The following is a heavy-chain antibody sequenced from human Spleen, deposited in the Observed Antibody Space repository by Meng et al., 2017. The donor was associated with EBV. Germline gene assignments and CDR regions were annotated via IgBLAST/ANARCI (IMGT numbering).Heavy chain of an antibody. D-gene: IGHD5-12*01. J-gene: IGHJ4*02. CDR3: ARGGYRAYDPFDS. V-gene: IGHV4-4*03. Sequence: SGQGGGQPPATLSSTCAGPCDNTTSSIRYTWSRPSPWKWLDWIAEIYHSGSTNFNPHLKSRVTISVDKSKSKFSLKLNSVTAADTAIYYCARGGYRAYDPFDSWGQGTLVTVSS. CDR1: CDNTTSSIR. CDR2: IYHSGST.